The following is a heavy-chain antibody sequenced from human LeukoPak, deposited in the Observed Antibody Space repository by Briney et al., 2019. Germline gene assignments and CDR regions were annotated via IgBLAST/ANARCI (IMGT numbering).Heavy chain of an antibody. CDR3: AREMVVVAAVSHYYYYYMDV. CDR2: IIPIFGTA. CDR1: GGTFSSYA. D-gene: IGHD2-15*01. V-gene: IGHV1-69*13. J-gene: IGHJ6*03. Sequence: ASVKVSCKASGGTFSSYAISWVRQAPGQGLEWMGGIIPIFGTANYAQKFQGRVTITADESTSTAYMELSSLRSKDTAVYYCAREMVVVAAVSHYYYYYMDVWGKGATVTVSS.